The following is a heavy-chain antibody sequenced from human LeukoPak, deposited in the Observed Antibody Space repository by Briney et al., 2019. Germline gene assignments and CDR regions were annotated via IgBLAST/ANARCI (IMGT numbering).Heavy chain of an antibody. CDR1: GVSVSSGSYY. CDR2: IYYSGST. V-gene: IGHV4-61*01. D-gene: IGHD4-17*01. J-gene: IGHJ5*02. Sequence: SETLSLTCTVSGVSVSSGSYYWSWIRQPPGKGLEWIGYIYYSGSTKYNPSLKSRVTISVDTSKNQFSLKLSSVTAADTAVYYCARTDYGDYNWFDPWGQGTLVTVSS. CDR3: ARTDYGDYNWFDP.